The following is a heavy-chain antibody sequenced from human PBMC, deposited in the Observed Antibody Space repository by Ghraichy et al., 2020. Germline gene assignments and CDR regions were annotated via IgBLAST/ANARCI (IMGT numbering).Heavy chain of an antibody. CDR1: GGSFSGYY. CDR2: ISHSGGT. CDR3: ARSSSSYDNSGWYKEAGQVPY. J-gene: IGHJ4*02. D-gene: IGHD6-19*01. Sequence: SETLSLTCAVYGGSFSGYYWNWIRQPPGKRLEWLGDISHSGGTHYNPSLRSRLTISVDTSKNQFSLKLSSVTAADTAVYYCARSSSSYDNSGWYKEAGQVPYWGQGTLVTVYS. V-gene: IGHV4-34*01.